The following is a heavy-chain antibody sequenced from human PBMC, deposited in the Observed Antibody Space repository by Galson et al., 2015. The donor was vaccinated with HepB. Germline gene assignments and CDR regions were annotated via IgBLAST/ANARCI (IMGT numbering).Heavy chain of an antibody. J-gene: IGHJ3*01. CDR2: ISGYNGRA. Sequence: SVKVSCKASGYSFNNYAITWARQAPGQGLQWMGWISGYNGRAMYAQEFQGRVTLTIDTSTTTASMEVNRLTSDDTAMYYCARDLAAETTDAFDVWGQGTMVTVSS. D-gene: IGHD6-13*01. V-gene: IGHV1-18*01. CDR3: ARDLAAETTDAFDV. CDR1: GYSFNNYA.